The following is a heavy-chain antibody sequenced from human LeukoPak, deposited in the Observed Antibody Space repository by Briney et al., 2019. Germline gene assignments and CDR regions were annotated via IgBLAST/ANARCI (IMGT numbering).Heavy chain of an antibody. CDR3: ARDLLVTTVTPRINWFDP. CDR2: ISAYNGNT. D-gene: IGHD4-17*01. CDR1: GYTFTSYG. V-gene: IGHV1-18*01. Sequence: GASVKVSCKASGYTFTSYGISRVRQAPGQGLEWMGWISAYNGNTNYAQKLQGRVTMTTDTSTGTAYMELRSLRYDDTAVYYCARDLLVTTVTPRINWFDPWGQGTLVTVSS. J-gene: IGHJ5*02.